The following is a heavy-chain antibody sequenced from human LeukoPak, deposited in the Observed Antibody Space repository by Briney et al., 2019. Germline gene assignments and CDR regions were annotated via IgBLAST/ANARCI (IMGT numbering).Heavy chain of an antibody. CDR2: INHSGST. J-gene: IGHJ6*02. V-gene: IGHV4-34*01. CDR1: GGSFSGYY. Sequence: SETLSLTCAVYGGSFSGYYWSWIRQPPGKGLEWIGEINHSGSTNYNPSLKSRVTISVDTSKNQFSLKLSSVTAADTAVYYCARGRGTIFGVVEQPRDYYYGMDVWGQRTTVTVSS. D-gene: IGHD3-3*01. CDR3: ARGRGTIFGVVEQPRDYYYGMDV.